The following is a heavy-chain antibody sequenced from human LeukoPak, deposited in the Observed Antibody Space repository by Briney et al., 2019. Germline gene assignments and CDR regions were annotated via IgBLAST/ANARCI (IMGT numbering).Heavy chain of an antibody. V-gene: IGHV4-39*07. CDR3: ARGPPGELLYFDY. D-gene: IGHD3-10*01. Sequence: PSETLSLTCTVSGGSISSSSYYWGWIRQPPGKGLEWIGSIYYSGSTYYNPSLKSRVTISVDTSKNQFSLKLSSVTAADTAVYYCARGPPGELLYFDYWGQGTLVTVSS. CDR2: IYYSGST. CDR1: GGSISSSSYY. J-gene: IGHJ4*02.